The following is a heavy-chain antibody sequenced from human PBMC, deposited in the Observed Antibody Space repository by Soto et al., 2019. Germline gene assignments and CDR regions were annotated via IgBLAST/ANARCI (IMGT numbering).Heavy chain of an antibody. D-gene: IGHD3-10*01. Sequence: EGRLVESGGGLVKPGGSLRISCVASGFTFSSYTMNWVRQAPAKGRECVSNINGVGTYLDYRASVHGRFTIFRDNAKNPPFLQMNSLGGEDTAVDSCVRVGRTFMRGRMRCDHYGLDVWGHGTTVTVSS. J-gene: IGHJ6*02. CDR1: GFTFSSYT. V-gene: IGHV3-21*02. CDR2: INGVGTYL. CDR3: VRVGRTFMRGRMRCDHYGLDV.